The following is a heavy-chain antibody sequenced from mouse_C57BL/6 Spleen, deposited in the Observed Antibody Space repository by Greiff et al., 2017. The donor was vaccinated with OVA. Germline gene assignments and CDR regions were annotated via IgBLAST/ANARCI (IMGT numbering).Heavy chain of an antibody. V-gene: IGHV1-19*01. CDR1: GYTFTDYY. D-gene: IGHD1-1*01. Sequence: EVQLQQSGPVLVKPGASVKMSCKASGYTFTDYYMNWVKQSHGKSLEWIGVINPYNGGTSYNQKFKGKATLTVDKSSSTAYMELNSLTSEDSAVYYGARDYYGSSRYFDVWGTGTTVTVSS. J-gene: IGHJ1*03. CDR2: INPYNGGT. CDR3: ARDYYGSSRYFDV.